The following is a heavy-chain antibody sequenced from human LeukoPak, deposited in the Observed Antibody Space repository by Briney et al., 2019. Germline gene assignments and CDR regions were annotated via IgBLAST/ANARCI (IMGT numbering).Heavy chain of an antibody. Sequence: SETLSLTCTVSGGSISSYYWSWIRQPPGKGLEWIGYIYYSGSTYYNPSLKSRVTISVDTSKNQFSLKLSSVTAADTAVYYCARDLPYLNYYYGMDVWGQGTTVTVSS. V-gene: IGHV4-59*12. J-gene: IGHJ6*02. CDR2: IYYSGST. CDR3: ARDLPYLNYYYGMDV. CDR1: GGSISSYY.